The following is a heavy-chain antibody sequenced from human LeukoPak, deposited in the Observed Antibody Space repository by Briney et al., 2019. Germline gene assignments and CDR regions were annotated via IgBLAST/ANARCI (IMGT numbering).Heavy chain of an antibody. CDR1: GGTFSSYT. D-gene: IGHD3-3*01. J-gene: IGHJ4*02. CDR2: IIPILGIA. CDR3: ARGTTIFGVVIIASY. Sequence: GASVKVSCKASGGTFSSYTISWVRQAPGQGLEWMGRIIPILGIANYARKFQGRVTITADKSTSTAYMELSSLRSEDTAVYYCARGTTIFGVVIIASYWGQGTLVTVSS. V-gene: IGHV1-69*02.